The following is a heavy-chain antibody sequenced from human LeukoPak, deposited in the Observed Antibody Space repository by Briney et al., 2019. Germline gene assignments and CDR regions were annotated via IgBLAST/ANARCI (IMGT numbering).Heavy chain of an antibody. CDR3: ARGSRTIFGVVILMAYFDY. J-gene: IGHJ4*02. D-gene: IGHD3-3*01. CDR1: GFTFSSYW. CDR2: VKQDGSEK. V-gene: IGHV3-7*01. Sequence: GGSLRLSCAASGFTFSSYWMGWVRQAPGKGLEWVANVKQDGSEKYYVDSVKGRFTISRDNAKNSLYLQMNSLRAEDTAVYYCARGSRTIFGVVILMAYFDYWGQGTLVTVSS.